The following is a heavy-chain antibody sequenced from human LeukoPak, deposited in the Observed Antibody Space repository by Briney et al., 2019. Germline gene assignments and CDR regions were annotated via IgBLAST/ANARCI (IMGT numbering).Heavy chain of an antibody. J-gene: IGHJ6*03. D-gene: IGHD3-3*01. CDR3: ARHQGKILSYCMDV. Sequence: PGGSLRLSCAASGFTFSDYYMSWIRQAPGKGLDWVSYISSSGSSTCFADSVKGRFTISRDNAKNSLYLQMNSLRAEDTAVYYCARHQGKILSYCMDVWGKGTTVTVSS. CDR1: GFTFSDYY. V-gene: IGHV3-11*04. CDR2: ISSSGSST.